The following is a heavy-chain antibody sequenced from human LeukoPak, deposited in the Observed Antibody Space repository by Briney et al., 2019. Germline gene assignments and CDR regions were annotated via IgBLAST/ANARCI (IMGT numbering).Heavy chain of an antibody. Sequence: PGGSLRLSCAASGFTFSSYWMSWVRQAPGKGLEWVSSISSSSSYIYYADSVKGRFTISRDNSKNTLYLQMNSLRAEDTAVYYCAKGRRDLRGYSYGYGDYWGQGTLVTVSS. J-gene: IGHJ4*02. CDR3: AKGRRDLRGYSYGYGDY. CDR2: ISSSSSYI. CDR1: GFTFSSYW. D-gene: IGHD5-18*01. V-gene: IGHV3-21*01.